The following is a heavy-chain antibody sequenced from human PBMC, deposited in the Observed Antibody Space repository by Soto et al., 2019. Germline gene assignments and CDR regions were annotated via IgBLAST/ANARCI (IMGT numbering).Heavy chain of an antibody. D-gene: IGHD6-19*01. V-gene: IGHV1-2*02. J-gene: IGHJ5*02. CDR2: INPNSGGT. CDR3: AKDRFEAVADSLNWFDP. CDR1: GYTFTGHY. Sequence: AAVKFSCKASGYTFTGHYMHWVRQDPGQGLEWMGWINPNSGGTNYAQKFQGRVTMTRDTSISTAYMELSRLRSDDTAVYYCAKDRFEAVADSLNWFDPWGQGTLVTVSS.